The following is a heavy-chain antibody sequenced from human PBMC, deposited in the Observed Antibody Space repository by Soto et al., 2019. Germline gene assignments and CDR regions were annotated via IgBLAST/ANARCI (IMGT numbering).Heavy chain of an antibody. CDR2: ICYSGST. Sequence: SETLSLTCTVSGGSISSYYWSWIRQPPGKGLEWIGYICYSGSTNYNPSLKSRVTISVDTSKNQFSLKLSSVTAADTAVYYCARAYYDYVWGSYRSGFDPWGQGTLVTVSS. J-gene: IGHJ5*02. CDR3: ARAYYDYVWGSYRSGFDP. CDR1: GGSISSYY. D-gene: IGHD3-16*02. V-gene: IGHV4-59*01.